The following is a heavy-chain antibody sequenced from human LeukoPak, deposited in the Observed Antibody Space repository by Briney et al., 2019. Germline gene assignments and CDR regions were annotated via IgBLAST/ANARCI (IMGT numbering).Heavy chain of an antibody. V-gene: IGHV3-23*01. CDR2: ISGSGGST. J-gene: IGHJ4*02. CDR3: ARGGEDYYGSLGY. Sequence: PGGSLRLSCAASGFTFSSYAMSWVRQAPGKGLEWVSAISGSGGSTYYADSVKGRFTISRDNSKNTLYLQMNSLRAEDTAVYYCARGGEDYYGSLGYWGQGTLVTVSS. CDR1: GFTFSSYA. D-gene: IGHD3-10*01.